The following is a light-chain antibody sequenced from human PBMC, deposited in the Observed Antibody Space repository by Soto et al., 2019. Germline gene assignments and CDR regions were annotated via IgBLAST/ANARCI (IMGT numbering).Light chain of an antibody. Sequence: QSALTQPASVSGSPGQSITISCTGTSSDVGGYNYVSWYQQHPGKAPKLMIYVVSNRPSGVSNRFSGSKSGNTASQTISGLQAEDEADYYCSSYTSSSTLGGEVFGGGTQLTVL. CDR3: SSYTSSSTLGGEV. J-gene: IGLJ3*02. V-gene: IGLV2-14*01. CDR2: VVS. CDR1: SSDVGGYNY.